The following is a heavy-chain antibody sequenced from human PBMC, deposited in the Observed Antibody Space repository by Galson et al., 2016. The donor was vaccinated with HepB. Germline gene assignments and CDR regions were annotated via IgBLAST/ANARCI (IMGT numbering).Heavy chain of an antibody. CDR3: ARNTPGHDAFDI. V-gene: IGHV1-8*02. J-gene: IGHJ3*02. CDR1: GYTFTDYS. CDR2: KNPNSGYT. Sequence: SVKVSCKASGYTFTDYSMHWVRQAPGQGLEWMGWKNPNSGYTGYAQKFQCRVTMTRNTSISTVFMELSSLRSEDTAVYYCARNTPGHDAFDIWGQGTMVTVSS. D-gene: IGHD1-1*01.